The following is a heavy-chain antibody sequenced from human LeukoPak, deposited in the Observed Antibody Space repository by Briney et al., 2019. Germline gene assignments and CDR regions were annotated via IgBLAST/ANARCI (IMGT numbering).Heavy chain of an antibody. CDR1: GFTFTSSA. J-gene: IGHJ3*02. V-gene: IGHV1-58*01. CDR2: IVVGSGNT. Sequence: ASVKVSCKASGFTFTSSAVQWVRQARGQRLEWIGWIVVGSGNTNYAQKFQERVTNTRDMSTSTAYMELSSLRSEDTAVYYCAASGVAAGTLAAFDIWGQGTMVTVSS. D-gene: IGHD6-13*01. CDR3: AASGVAAGTLAAFDI.